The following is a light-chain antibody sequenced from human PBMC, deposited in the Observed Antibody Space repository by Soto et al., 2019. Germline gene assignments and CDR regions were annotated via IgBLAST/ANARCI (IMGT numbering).Light chain of an antibody. CDR2: GAS. J-gene: IGKJ1*01. V-gene: IGKV3-20*01. Sequence: DIVLTQSPGTLSLSPGERATLSCRASQSVSSTYLAWYQQRPGQAPRLLIYGASNRATGVPDRFSGSGSGTDFTLTISRLEPEDFAVYYCQHFGSSPRWTFGQGTKVEIK. CDR3: QHFGSSPRWT. CDR1: QSVSSTY.